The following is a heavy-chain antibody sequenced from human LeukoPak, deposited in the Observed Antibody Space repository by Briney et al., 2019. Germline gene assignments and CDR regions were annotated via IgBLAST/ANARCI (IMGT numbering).Heavy chain of an antibody. D-gene: IGHD3-3*01. Sequence: PSETLSLTCTVSGGSISSSSYYWGWIRQPPGKGLEWIGSIYHSGSTYYNPSLKSRVTISVDTSKNQFSLKLSSVTAADTAVYYCASFKGYYDFWSGYYTGYYYYYYMDVWGKGTTVTVSS. CDR3: ASFKGYYDFWSGYYTGYYYYYYMDV. J-gene: IGHJ6*03. CDR1: GGSISSSSYY. V-gene: IGHV4-39*07. CDR2: IYHSGST.